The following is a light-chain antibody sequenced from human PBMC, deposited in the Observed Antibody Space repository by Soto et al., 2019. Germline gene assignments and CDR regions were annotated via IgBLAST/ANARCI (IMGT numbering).Light chain of an antibody. V-gene: IGLV2-14*01. CDR3: SSPEV. J-gene: IGLJ2*01. CDR2: DVS. CDR1: RSDVGGYNY. Sequence: QSALTQPASVSGSPGQSITISCTGTRSDVGGYNYVSWYQQHPGKAPKLMIYDVSNRPSGVSNRFSGSKSGNTASLTISGLQAEDEADYYCSSPEVFGGGTKLTVL.